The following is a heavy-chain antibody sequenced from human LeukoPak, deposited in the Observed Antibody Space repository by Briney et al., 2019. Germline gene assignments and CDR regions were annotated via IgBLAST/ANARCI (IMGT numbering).Heavy chain of an antibody. CDR1: GGSISSYY. V-gene: IGHV4-59*08. CDR3: TRLSNYLDWYFDL. D-gene: IGHD4-11*01. CDR2: IYYSGST. J-gene: IGHJ2*01. Sequence: SETLSLTCTVSGGSISSYYWSWIRQPPGKGLGWIGYIYYSGSTNYKPSLKSRVTLSVDTSKNQFSLKLSSVTAADTAVYYCTRLSNYLDWYFDLWGRGTPVTVSS.